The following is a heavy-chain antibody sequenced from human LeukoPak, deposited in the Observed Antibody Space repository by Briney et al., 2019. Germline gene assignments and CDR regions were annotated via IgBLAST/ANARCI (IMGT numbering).Heavy chain of an antibody. CDR1: GGSISSSSYH. D-gene: IGHD1-1*01. Sequence: SETLSLTCTVSGGSISSSSYHWGWIRQPPGKGLEWIGEINHSGSTNYNPSLKSRVTISVDTSKNQFSLKLSSVTAADTAVYXXXRATGTRFDYWGQGTLVTVSS. CDR2: INHSGST. V-gene: IGHV4-39*07. CDR3: XRATGTRFDY. J-gene: IGHJ4*02.